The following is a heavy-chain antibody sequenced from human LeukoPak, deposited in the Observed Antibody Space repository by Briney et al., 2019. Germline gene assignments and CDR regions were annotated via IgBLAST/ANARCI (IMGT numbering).Heavy chain of an antibody. CDR2: MNPNSGNT. D-gene: IGHD3-10*01. J-gene: IGHJ4*02. Sequence: ASVKVSCKASGYTFTSYDINWVRQATGQGLEWMGWMNPNSGNTNYAQKLQGRVTMTTDTSTSTAYMELRSLRSDDTAVYYCARISSALYGSGSYHLDYWGQGTLVTVSS. V-gene: IGHV1-18*01. CDR3: ARISSALYGSGSYHLDY. CDR1: GYTFTSYD.